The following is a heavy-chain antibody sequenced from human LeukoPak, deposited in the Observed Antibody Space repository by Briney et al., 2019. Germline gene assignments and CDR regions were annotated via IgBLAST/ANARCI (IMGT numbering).Heavy chain of an antibody. D-gene: IGHD6-13*01. CDR1: VFIFSDYY. V-gene: IGHV3-11*01. J-gene: IGHJ4*02. Sequence: GGSLRLSCAVSVFIFSDYYMSGIPQAPGKGLEYVSYISSSGSTLDYGDSVKGRFTISRDNAKNSLYLQMNSLRAEDTAVYYCAREEIAAAGTSFDYWGQGTLVTVSS. CDR3: AREEIAAAGTSFDY. CDR2: ISSSGSTL.